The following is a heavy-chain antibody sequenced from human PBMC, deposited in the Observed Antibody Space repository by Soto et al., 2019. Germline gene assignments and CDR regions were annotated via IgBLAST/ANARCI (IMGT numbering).Heavy chain of an antibody. J-gene: IGHJ3*02. V-gene: IGHV3-21*01. CDR1: GFTFSSYS. D-gene: IGHD3-10*01. Sequence: EVQLVESGGGLVKPGGSLRLSCAASGFTFSSYSMNWVRQAPGKGLEWVSSISSSSSYIYYADSVKGRFTISRDNAKNSLYLQMTSLRVEDAALYSCAKDRGGDLKAFDIWGQGTMVTVSS. CDR2: ISSSSSYI. CDR3: AKDRGGDLKAFDI.